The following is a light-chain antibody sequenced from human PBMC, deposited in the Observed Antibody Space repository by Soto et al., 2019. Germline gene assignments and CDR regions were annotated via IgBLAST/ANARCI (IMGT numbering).Light chain of an antibody. J-gene: IGKJ4*01. CDR2: GAS. V-gene: IGKV3-20*01. Sequence: EIVLTQSPGTLSLSPGERATLSCRASQSVSSKLAWYQQKPGQAPRLLIYGASSRATAIPDRFSGSGSGTDFTLTISRLEPEDFAVYYCQQYGSSPTFGGGTKVDIK. CDR1: QSVSSK. CDR3: QQYGSSPT.